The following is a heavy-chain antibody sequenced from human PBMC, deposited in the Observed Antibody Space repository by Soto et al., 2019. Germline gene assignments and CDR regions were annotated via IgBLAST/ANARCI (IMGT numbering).Heavy chain of an antibody. CDR2: IIPIFGTA. CDR1: GGTFSSYA. V-gene: IGHV1-69*13. Sequence: SVKVSCKASGGTFSSYAISWVRQAPGQGLEWMGGIIPIFGTANYAQKFQGRVTITADESTSTAYMELSSLRSEDTAVYYCARDTHYYYDSSGYYSFDYWGQGTLVTVSS. CDR3: ARDTHYYYDSSGYYSFDY. J-gene: IGHJ4*02. D-gene: IGHD3-22*01.